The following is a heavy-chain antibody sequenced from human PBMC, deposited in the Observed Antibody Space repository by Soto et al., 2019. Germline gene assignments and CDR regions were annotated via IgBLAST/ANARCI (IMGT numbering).Heavy chain of an antibody. Sequence: SQTLSLICVISGDSVSSNSAAWNWIRQSPSRGLEWLGRTYYRSKWYNDYAVSVKSRITINPDTSKNQFSLQLNSVTPEDTAVYYCARSRPYCGGDCYGWFDPWGQGTLVTVSS. CDR2: TYYRSKWYN. V-gene: IGHV6-1*01. D-gene: IGHD2-21*02. CDR3: ARSRPYCGGDCYGWFDP. CDR1: GDSVSSNSAA. J-gene: IGHJ5*02.